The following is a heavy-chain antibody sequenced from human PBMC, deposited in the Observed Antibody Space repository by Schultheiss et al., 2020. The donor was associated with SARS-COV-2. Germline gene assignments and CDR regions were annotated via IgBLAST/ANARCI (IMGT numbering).Heavy chain of an antibody. CDR3: AKDLSRSSSSDYYYGMDV. CDR2: INSDGSST. Sequence: GGSLRLSCAASGFTFSNAWMSWVRQAPGKGLEWVSRINSDGSSTSYADSVKGRFTISRDNAKNTLYLQMNSLRAEDTAVYYCAKDLSRSSSSDYYYGMDVWGQGTTVTVSS. V-gene: IGHV3-74*01. J-gene: IGHJ6*02. CDR1: GFTFSNAW. D-gene: IGHD6-6*01.